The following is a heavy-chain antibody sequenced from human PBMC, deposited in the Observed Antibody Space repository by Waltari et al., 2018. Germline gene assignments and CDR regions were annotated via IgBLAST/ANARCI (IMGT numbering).Heavy chain of an antibody. CDR3: ARDRGRGLYLDT. Sequence: QLQLQDSGPGLVRPSGTLSLICAVSGDSMGSTDCWSWVRQSPGKGLEWIGQVRGDGRTNYNPSFASRVIISLDTSTHHFALEVTSATAADTALYYCARDRGRGLYLDTWGQGILVTVAP. CDR2: VRGDGRT. CDR1: GDSMGSTDC. D-gene: IGHD2-15*01. J-gene: IGHJ4*02. V-gene: IGHV4-4*02.